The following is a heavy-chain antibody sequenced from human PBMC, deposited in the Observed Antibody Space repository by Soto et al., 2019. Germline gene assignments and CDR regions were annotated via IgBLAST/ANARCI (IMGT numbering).Heavy chain of an antibody. CDR3: EGVPAAVLDRDY. V-gene: IGHV1-69*04. D-gene: IGHD2-2*01. J-gene: IGHJ4*02. CDR2: IIPILGIA. CDR1: GYTFTSYG. Sequence: SVKVSCKASGYTFTSYGISWVRQAPGQGLEWMGRIIPILGIANYAQKFQGRVTITADKSTSTAYMELSSLRSEDTAVYYCEGVPAAVLDRDYWGQGTLVTVSS.